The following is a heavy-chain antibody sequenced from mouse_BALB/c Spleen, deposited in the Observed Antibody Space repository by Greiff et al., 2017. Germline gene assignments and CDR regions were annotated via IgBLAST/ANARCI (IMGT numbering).Heavy chain of an antibody. V-gene: IGHV5-6*01. CDR2: ISSGGSYT. CDR1: GFTFSSYG. J-gene: IGHJ3*01. CDR3: ARLGGNYSWFAY. D-gene: IGHD2-1*01. Sequence: EVKLQESGGDLVKPGGSLKLSCAASGFTFSSYGMSWVRQTPDKRLEWVATISSGGSYTYYPDSVKGRFTISRDNAKNTLYLQMSSLKSEDTAMNYCARLGGNYSWFAYWGQGTLVTVSA.